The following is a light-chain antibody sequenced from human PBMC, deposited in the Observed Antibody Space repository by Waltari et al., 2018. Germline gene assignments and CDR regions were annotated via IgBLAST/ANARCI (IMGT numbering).Light chain of an antibody. Sequence: QSALTQPASVSGSPGQSVSISCTGTGSDFGAYKYVSWYQQHPGKAPKLIIYDVSDRPSGVSDRFSGSKSGNTASLIISGLQAEDEADYYCSSYSSSTTRVFGGGTKLTVL. V-gene: IGLV2-14*03. CDR1: GSDFGAYKY. CDR2: DVS. CDR3: SSYSSSTTRV. J-gene: IGLJ3*02.